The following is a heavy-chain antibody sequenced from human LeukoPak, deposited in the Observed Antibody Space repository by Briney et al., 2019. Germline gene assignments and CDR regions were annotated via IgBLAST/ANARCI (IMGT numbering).Heavy chain of an antibody. J-gene: IGHJ4*02. CDR2: MTGSGGTT. D-gene: IGHD5-18*01. V-gene: IGHV3-21*01. CDR1: GFTFRTYT. CDR3: ARGGYSYGYAAY. Sequence: GGSLRLSCAASGFTFRTYTMSWVRQAPGKGLEWVSSMTGSGGTTNYADSVKGRFTISRDNAKNSPYLQMNSLRAEGTAVYYCARGGYSYGYAAYWGQGTLVTVSS.